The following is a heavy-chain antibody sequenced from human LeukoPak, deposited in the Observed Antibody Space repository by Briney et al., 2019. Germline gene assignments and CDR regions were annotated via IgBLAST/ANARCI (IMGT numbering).Heavy chain of an antibody. V-gene: IGHV1-69*05. CDR2: IIPIFGTA. CDR1: GGTFSSYA. Sequence: SVKVSCKASGGTFSSYAISWVRQAPGQGLEWMGGIIPIFGTANYAQKFQGRVTITTDESTSTAYMELSSLGSEDTAVYYCAKGKITPAYYFDYWGQGTLVTVSS. J-gene: IGHJ4*02. CDR3: AKGKITPAYYFDY. D-gene: IGHD5-24*01.